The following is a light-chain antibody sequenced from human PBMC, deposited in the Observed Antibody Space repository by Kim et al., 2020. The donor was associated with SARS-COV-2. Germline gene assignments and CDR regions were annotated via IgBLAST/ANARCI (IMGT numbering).Light chain of an antibody. CDR1: GSDIGSYNR. CDR2: EVT. Sequence: GQSVTISCTGTGSDIGSYNRVSWYQQPPGTAPKLIINEVTNRPSGVPDRFSGSKSGNTASLTISGLRPEDEADYYCSSYAISSIVVFGGGTQLTVL. J-gene: IGLJ2*01. CDR3: SSYAISSIVV. V-gene: IGLV2-18*02.